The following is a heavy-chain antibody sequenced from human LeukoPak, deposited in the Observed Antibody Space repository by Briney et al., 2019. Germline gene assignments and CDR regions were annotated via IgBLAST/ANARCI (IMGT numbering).Heavy chain of an antibody. D-gene: IGHD3-10*01. J-gene: IGHJ4*02. Sequence: SETLSLTCTVSGGSLSSSSYYWGWIRQPPGKGLEWIGSIYYSGSTYYNPSLKSRVTISVDTSKNQFSLKLSSVTAADTAVYYCARDDDYGSGSSDYWGQGTLVTVSS. CDR1: GGSLSSSSYY. CDR3: ARDDDYGSGSSDY. CDR2: IYYSGST. V-gene: IGHV4-39*07.